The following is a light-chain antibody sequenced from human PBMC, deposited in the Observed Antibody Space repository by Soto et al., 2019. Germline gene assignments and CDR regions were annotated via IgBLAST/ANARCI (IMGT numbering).Light chain of an antibody. CDR1: QGISSY. CDR3: QKYNSAPLT. J-gene: IGKJ5*01. V-gene: IGKV1-9*01. CDR2: AAS. Sequence: IQLTQSPSSLSASVGDRVTITCRASQGISSYLAWYQQKPGKAPKLLIYAASTLQSGVPSRFSGSGSGTDFTLTISNLQPEDVATYYCQKYNSAPLTFGQGTRLEIK.